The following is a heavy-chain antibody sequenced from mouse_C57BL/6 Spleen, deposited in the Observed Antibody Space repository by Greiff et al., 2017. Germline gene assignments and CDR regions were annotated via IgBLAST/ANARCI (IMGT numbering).Heavy chain of an antibody. V-gene: IGHV6-6*01. CDR3: NSNYVDYYAMDY. Sequence: EVMLVESGGGLVQPGGSMKLSCAASGFTFSDAWMDWVRQSPEKGLEWVAEIRNKANNHATYYAESVKGRFTISRDDSKSSVYLQMNSLRAEDTGIYYCNSNYVDYYAMDYWGQGTSVTVSS. CDR1: GFTFSDAW. J-gene: IGHJ4*01. CDR2: IRNKANNHAT. D-gene: IGHD2-5*01.